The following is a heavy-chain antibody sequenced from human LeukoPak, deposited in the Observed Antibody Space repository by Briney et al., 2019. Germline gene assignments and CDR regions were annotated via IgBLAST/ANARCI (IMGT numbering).Heavy chain of an antibody. CDR1: GGSISSYY. V-gene: IGHV4-59*01. D-gene: IGHD3-3*01. CDR3: ARAINYDFWSGYPELQIYFDY. Sequence: SETLSLTCTVSGGSISSYYWSWIRQPPGKGLEWIGYIYYSGSTNYNPSLKSRVTISVDTSKNQFSLKLSSVTAADTAVYYCARAINYDFWSGYPELQIYFDYWGQGTLVTVSS. J-gene: IGHJ4*02. CDR2: IYYSGST.